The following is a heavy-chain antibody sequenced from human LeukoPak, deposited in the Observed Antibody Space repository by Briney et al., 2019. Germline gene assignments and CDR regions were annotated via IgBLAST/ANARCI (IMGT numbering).Heavy chain of an antibody. CDR1: GGSFSGCY. CDR3: ARGGKFDY. V-gene: IGHV4-34*01. Sequence: SETLSLTCAVYGGSFSGCYWSWIRQPPGKGLEWIGEINHSGSTNYNPSLKSRVTISVDTSKNQFSLKLSSVTAADTAVYYCARGGKFDYWGQGTLVTVSS. CDR2: INHSGST. J-gene: IGHJ4*02.